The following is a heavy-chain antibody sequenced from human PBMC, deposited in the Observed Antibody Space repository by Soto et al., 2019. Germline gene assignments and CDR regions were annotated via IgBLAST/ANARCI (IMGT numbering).Heavy chain of an antibody. V-gene: IGHV1-3*01. CDR3: ARGPSHMGAKYSSGWGSWFDP. CDR2: INAGNGNT. J-gene: IGHJ5*02. CDR1: GYTFTSYA. Sequence: GASVKVSCKASGYTFTSYAMHWVRQAPGQRLEWMGWINAGNGNTKYSQKFQGRVTITRDTSASTAYMELSSLRSDDTAVYYCARGPSHMGAKYSSGWGSWFDPWGQGTLVTVSS. D-gene: IGHD6-19*01.